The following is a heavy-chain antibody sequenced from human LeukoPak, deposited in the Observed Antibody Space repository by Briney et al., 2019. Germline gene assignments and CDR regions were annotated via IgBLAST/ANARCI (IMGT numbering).Heavy chain of an antibody. J-gene: IGHJ4*02. D-gene: IGHD1-14*01. V-gene: IGHV4-59*01. Sequence: SSETLSLTCTVSGGSISGYYWSWIRQTPGKGLEWIGYIYYSGSTNYNPSLKSRVTISIDTSKNQFSLKLSSVTAADTAVYSCARGRYPQYYFDYWGQGTLVTVSS. CDR3: ARGRYPQYYFDY. CDR1: GGSISGYY. CDR2: IYYSGST.